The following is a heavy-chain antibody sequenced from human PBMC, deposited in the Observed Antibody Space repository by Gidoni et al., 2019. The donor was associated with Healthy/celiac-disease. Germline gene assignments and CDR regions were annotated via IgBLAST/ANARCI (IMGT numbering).Heavy chain of an antibody. D-gene: IGHD5-18*01. V-gene: IGHV4-59*01. CDR1: GGSISSYY. Sequence: QVQLQESGTGLVKPSETLSLTCTVSGGSISSYYWSWIRQPPGKGLEWIGYIYYSGSTDYNPSLKSRVTISVDTSKNQFSLKLSSVTAADTAVYYCARKDTAMVTNAFDIWGQGTMVTVSS. J-gene: IGHJ3*02. CDR2: IYYSGST. CDR3: ARKDTAMVTNAFDI.